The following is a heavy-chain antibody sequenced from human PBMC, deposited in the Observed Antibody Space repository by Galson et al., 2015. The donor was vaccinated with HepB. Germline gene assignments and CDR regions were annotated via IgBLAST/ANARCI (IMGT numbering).Heavy chain of an antibody. CDR2: SRNEARKYTT. J-gene: IGHJ3*01. CDR3: TSPPTMIRGLINGFEL. Sequence: SLRLSCAASGFTFSDHYMDWVRQAPEKGLEWVGRSRNEARKYTTQYAASVKGRFTISRDDSKNSVYLQMNSLNTEDTAVYYCTSPPTMIRGLINGFELWGQGTMVTVSS. D-gene: IGHD3-10*01. CDR1: GFTFSDHY. V-gene: IGHV3-72*01.